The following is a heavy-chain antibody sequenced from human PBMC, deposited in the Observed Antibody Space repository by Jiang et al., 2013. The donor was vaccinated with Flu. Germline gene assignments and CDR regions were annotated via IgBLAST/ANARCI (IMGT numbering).Heavy chain of an antibody. CDR2: VWHDGSNK. D-gene: IGHD3-10*01. V-gene: IGHV3-30*02. CDR3: ATLRGSTYDSYLMDF. J-gene: IGHJ4*02. Sequence: VQLVESGGGVVQPGGSRRLSCAASGFTFSYYAMYWVRQAPGKGLEWVASVWHDGSNKYYGDSVKGRFTVSRDNSKDTLYLQMNSLTVEDTAVYFCATLRGSTYDSYLMDFWGQGTLVTVSS. CDR1: GFTFSYYA.